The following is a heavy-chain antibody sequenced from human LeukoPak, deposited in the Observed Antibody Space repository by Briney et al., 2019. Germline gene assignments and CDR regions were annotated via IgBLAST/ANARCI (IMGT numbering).Heavy chain of an antibody. V-gene: IGHV3-11*01. Sequence: GGSLRLSCAASGFTFSDYYMSWIRQAPGKGLEWGSYISSSGSTIYYADSVKGRFTISRDNAKNSLYLQMNSRRAEDTAVYYCLVDTAMVTGNWFDPWGQGTLVTVSS. D-gene: IGHD5-18*01. CDR2: ISSSGSTI. CDR1: GFTFSDYY. J-gene: IGHJ5*02. CDR3: LVDTAMVTGNWFDP.